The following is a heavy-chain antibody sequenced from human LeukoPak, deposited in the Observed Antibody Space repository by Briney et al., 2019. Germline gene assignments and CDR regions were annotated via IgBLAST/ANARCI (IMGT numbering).Heavy chain of an antibody. J-gene: IGHJ4*02. CDR1: GFTFSSDS. Sequence: AGGSLRLSCAASGFTFSSDSMNWVRQAPGKGLDWVSSISSSSGYIYYADSVKGRFTISRDNAKNSLYLQMNSLRVEDTAIYYCARPGLYCSGGSCYPFENWGQGNLVTVSS. CDR2: ISSSSGYI. V-gene: IGHV3-21*04. CDR3: ARPGLYCSGGSCYPFEN. D-gene: IGHD2-15*01.